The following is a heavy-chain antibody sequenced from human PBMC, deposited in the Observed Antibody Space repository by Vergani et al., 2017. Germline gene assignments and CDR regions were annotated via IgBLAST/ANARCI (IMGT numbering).Heavy chain of an antibody. V-gene: IGHV1-24*01. CDR1: VYPLTLLS. CDR3: ATVDYSNREYFQH. Sequence: QVQLVQSGAEVKKPGSSVKFSSKVSVYPLTLLSIHWLLPAPSKALECMGGFDPEDGETIYAQKFQGRVTMNEDTSPDTAYMELSSLRSEDTAVYYCATVDYSNREYFQHWGQGTLVTVSS. D-gene: IGHD4-11*01. CDR2: FDPEDGET. J-gene: IGHJ1*01.